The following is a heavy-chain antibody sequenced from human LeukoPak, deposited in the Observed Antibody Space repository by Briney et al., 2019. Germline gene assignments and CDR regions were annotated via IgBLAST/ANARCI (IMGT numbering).Heavy chain of an antibody. Sequence: GGSLRLSCAASGFTFSGYWMHWVRQDPGKGLVWVSRINSDGSSTSYADSVKGRFTISRDYAKNTLYLQMNSLRAEDTAVYYFARGGSYSFDYWGQGTLVTVSS. J-gene: IGHJ4*02. CDR2: INSDGSST. V-gene: IGHV3-74*01. CDR3: ARGGSYSFDY. CDR1: GFTFSGYW. D-gene: IGHD5-12*01.